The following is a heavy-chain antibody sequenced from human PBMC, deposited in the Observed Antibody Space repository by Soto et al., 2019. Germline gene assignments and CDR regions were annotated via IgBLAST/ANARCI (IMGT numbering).Heavy chain of an antibody. D-gene: IGHD1-1*01. Sequence: GGSLRLSCAASGFTFSTYWMTWVRQAPGKGLEWVANIKQDGSEQYYVDSVKGRFTISRDNAKNSLYLQMNSLRAEDTAVYYCTTHRGTFFDCWGQGTQFTVSS. CDR2: IKQDGSEQ. J-gene: IGHJ4*02. V-gene: IGHV3-7*05. CDR3: TTHRGTFFDC. CDR1: GFTFSTYW.